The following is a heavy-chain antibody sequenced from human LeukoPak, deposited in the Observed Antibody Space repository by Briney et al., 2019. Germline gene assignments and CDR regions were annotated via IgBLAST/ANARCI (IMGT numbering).Heavy chain of an antibody. V-gene: IGHV1-2*02. D-gene: IGHD2-15*01. CDR2: INPNSGGT. Sequence: ASVKVSCKASGYTFTGCYMHWVRQAPGQGLEWMGWINPNSGGTNYAQKFQGRVTMTRDTSISTAYMELSRLRSDDTAVYYCASELGYCSGGSCSYFDYWGQGTLVTVSS. J-gene: IGHJ4*02. CDR1: GYTFTGCY. CDR3: ASELGYCSGGSCSYFDY.